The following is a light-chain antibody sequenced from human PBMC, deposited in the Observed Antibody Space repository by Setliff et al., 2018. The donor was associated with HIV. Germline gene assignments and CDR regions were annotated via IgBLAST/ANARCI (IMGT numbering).Light chain of an antibody. CDR1: SSDVGFYNY. CDR3: SSYTSTSTLFV. V-gene: IGLV2-8*01. CDR2: EVS. Sequence: QSALAQPPSASGSLGQSVTISCTGTSSDVGFYNYVSWYQQHPGKAPKVLIYEVSKRPSGVPDRFSGSKSGNTASLTISGLQAEDEADYYCSSYTSTSTLFVFGTGTKVTVL. J-gene: IGLJ1*01.